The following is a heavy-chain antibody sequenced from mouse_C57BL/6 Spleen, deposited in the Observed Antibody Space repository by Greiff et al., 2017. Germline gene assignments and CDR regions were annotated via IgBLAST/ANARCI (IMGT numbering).Heavy chain of an antibody. D-gene: IGHD1-1*01. Sequence: EVQVVESGGGLVKPGGSLKLSCAASGFTFSDYGMHWVRQAPEKGLEWVAYISSGSSTIYYADTVKGRFTISRDNAKNTLFLQMTSLRSEDTAMYYCARRTTVVPFDYWGQGTTLTVSS. J-gene: IGHJ2*01. CDR3: ARRTTVVPFDY. CDR1: GFTFSDYG. CDR2: ISSGSSTI. V-gene: IGHV5-17*01.